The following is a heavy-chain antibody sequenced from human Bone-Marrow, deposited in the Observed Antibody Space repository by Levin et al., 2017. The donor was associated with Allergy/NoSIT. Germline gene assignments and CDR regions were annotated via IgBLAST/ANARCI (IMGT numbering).Heavy chain of an antibody. Sequence: PGGSLRLSCAASGFTFNNAWMSWVRQAPGKGLEWVGRIKSKTDGGTRDYAAPVKGRFTISRDDSKNTLYLQMNSLKTEDTAVYYCTTDGRQLWFPWFDYWGQGTLVTVSS. V-gene: IGHV3-15*01. CDR3: TTDGRQLWFPWFDY. D-gene: IGHD5-18*01. CDR2: IKSKTDGGTR. J-gene: IGHJ4*02. CDR1: GFTFNNAW.